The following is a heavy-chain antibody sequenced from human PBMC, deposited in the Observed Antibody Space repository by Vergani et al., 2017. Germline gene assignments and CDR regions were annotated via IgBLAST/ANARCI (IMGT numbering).Heavy chain of an antibody. CDR1: GFTFSSYG. CDR2: IWYDGSNK. D-gene: IGHD7-27*01. J-gene: IGHJ2*01. Sequence: QVLLVESGGGVVQPGRSLRLSCAASGFTFSSYGMHWVRKAPGKGLEWVAVIWYDGSNKYYADSVKGRFTLSRDNSKNTLYLQMNSLRAEDTAVYYCARSELGIWYFDLWGRGTLVTVSS. CDR3: ARSELGIWYFDL. V-gene: IGHV3-33*01.